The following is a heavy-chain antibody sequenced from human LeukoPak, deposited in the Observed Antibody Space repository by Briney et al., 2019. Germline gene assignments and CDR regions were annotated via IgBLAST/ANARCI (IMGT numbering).Heavy chain of an antibody. Sequence: RASVKVSCKASGYIFTDYYLHWVRQAPGQGLEWMGWINPDSGLTNYAKRFQDRVTMTADTSVSTAYMQLTRLTSDDSAVYFCARDIVVVPAVEAEDCWGQGTLVTVT. CDR1: GYIFTDYY. J-gene: IGHJ4*02. CDR2: INPDSGLT. CDR3: ARDIVVVPAVEAEDC. D-gene: IGHD2-21*01. V-gene: IGHV1-2*02.